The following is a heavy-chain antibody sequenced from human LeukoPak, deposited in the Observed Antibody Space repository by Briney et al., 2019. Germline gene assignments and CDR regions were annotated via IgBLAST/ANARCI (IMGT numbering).Heavy chain of an antibody. Sequence: GESLKISCKVSGYSFTSYWIGWVRQMPGKGLEWMGIIYPGDSDTRYSPSSQGQVTISADKSISTAYLQWSSLKASDTAMYYCARLGEGYCSSTSCYVAYFDYWGQGTLVTVSS. J-gene: IGHJ4*02. CDR2: IYPGDSDT. D-gene: IGHD2-2*01. V-gene: IGHV5-51*01. CDR1: GYSFTSYW. CDR3: ARLGEGYCSSTSCYVAYFDY.